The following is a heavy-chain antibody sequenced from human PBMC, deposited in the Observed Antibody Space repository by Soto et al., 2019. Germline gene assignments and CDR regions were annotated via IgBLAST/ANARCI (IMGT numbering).Heavy chain of an antibody. CDR2: ISGSGGST. J-gene: IGHJ6*02. Sequence: GGSLRLSCAASGFTFSSYAMSWVRQAPGKGLDWVSAISGSGGSTYYADSVRGRFTISRDNSKNTLYLQMNSLRAEDTAVYYCAKGLLLSGYYGSGSYYYYYYGMDVWGQGTTVTVS. V-gene: IGHV3-23*01. CDR1: GFTFSSYA. CDR3: AKGLLLSGYYGSGSYYYYYYGMDV. D-gene: IGHD3-10*01.